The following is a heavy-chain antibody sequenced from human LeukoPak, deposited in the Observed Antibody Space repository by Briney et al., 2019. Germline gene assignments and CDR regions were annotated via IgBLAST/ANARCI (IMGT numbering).Heavy chain of an antibody. CDR3: ARSVGGYYYVGSGYYFDY. CDR2: IYYSGST. J-gene: IGHJ4*02. Sequence: SETLSLTCTVSGGSISSYYWSWIRQPPGRGLEWIGYIYYSGSTNYNPSLKSRVTISVDTSKNQFSLKLSSVTAADTAVYYCARSVGGYYYVGSGYYFDYWGQGTLVTVSS. CDR1: GGSISSYY. D-gene: IGHD3-22*01. V-gene: IGHV4-59*01.